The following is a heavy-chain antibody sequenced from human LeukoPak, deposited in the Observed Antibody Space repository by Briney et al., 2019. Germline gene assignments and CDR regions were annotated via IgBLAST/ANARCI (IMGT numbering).Heavy chain of an antibody. Sequence: SVKVSCKASGGTFSDNAISWVRQAPGQGLEWMGGIIPRFTPNYAQHFQGRVTITTDEATTTAYLELSNLRSDDTAVYYCAGLGYSGYGPRSRFDNWGQRTLITVST. CDR2: IIPRFTP. CDR3: AGLGYSGYGPRSRFDN. D-gene: IGHD5-12*01. V-gene: IGHV1-69*05. J-gene: IGHJ4*02. CDR1: GGTFSDNA.